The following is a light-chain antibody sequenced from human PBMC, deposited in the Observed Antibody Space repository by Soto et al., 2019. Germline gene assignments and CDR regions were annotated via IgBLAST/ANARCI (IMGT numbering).Light chain of an antibody. V-gene: IGLV2-14*01. CDR1: SSDIGAYNY. J-gene: IGLJ1*01. CDR2: DVY. CDR3: SSYTTRSSYV. Sequence: QSALTQPASVSGSPGQSITISCTGTSSDIGAYNYVCWYQQYPGKAPKLMIWDVYNRPSGVPHRFSGSKSGNTASLTIFGLQAEDEADYYCSSYTTRSSYVFGTGTKVTVL.